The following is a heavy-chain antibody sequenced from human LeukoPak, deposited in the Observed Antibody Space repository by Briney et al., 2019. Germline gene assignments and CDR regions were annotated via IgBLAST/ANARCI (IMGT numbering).Heavy chain of an antibody. V-gene: IGHV4-4*09. CDR3: ARKAPKKGWFDP. Sequence: SETLSLTCTVSGGSNNSYYWSWIRQPPGKGLEWIGYIHPSGNTNYSTSLKSRVTISIDTSRNQFSLKLSSVTAADTAMYYCARKAPKKGWFDPWGQGTLVTVSS. J-gene: IGHJ5*02. CDR2: IHPSGNT. CDR1: GGSNNSYY.